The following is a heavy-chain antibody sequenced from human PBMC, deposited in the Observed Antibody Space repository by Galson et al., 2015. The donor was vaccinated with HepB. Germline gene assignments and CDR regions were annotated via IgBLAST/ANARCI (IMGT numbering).Heavy chain of an antibody. CDR2: ISGSGGST. Sequence: SPRLSCAASGFTFSSYAMSWVRQAPGKGLEWVSAISGSGGSTYYADSVKGRFTISRDNSKNTLYLQMNSLRAEDTAVYYCAKDQGATISFWYYWGQGTLVAVSS. V-gene: IGHV3-23*01. J-gene: IGHJ4*02. CDR1: GFTFSSYA. D-gene: IGHD5-12*01. CDR3: AKDQGATISFWYY.